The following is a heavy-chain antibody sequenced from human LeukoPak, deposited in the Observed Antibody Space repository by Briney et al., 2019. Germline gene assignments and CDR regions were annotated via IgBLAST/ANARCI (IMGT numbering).Heavy chain of an antibody. V-gene: IGHV3-53*01. CDR2: IYSGGST. D-gene: IGHD3-10*01. Sequence: PGGSLRLSGAASGFTVSSNYMSWVRQAPGKGLEWVSVIYSGGSTYYADSVKGRFTISRDNSKNTLYLQMNSLRAEDTAVYYCARDSERGPTDYWGQGTLVTVSS. CDR3: ARDSERGPTDY. J-gene: IGHJ4*02. CDR1: GFTVSSNY.